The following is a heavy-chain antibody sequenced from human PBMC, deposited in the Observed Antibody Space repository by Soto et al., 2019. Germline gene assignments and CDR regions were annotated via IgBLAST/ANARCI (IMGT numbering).Heavy chain of an antibody. CDR1: GYTFTSYG. CDR2: ISPNSGST. J-gene: IGHJ6*02. CDR3: ARVRIIAAAGPYYYYGMVV. D-gene: IGHD6-13*01. V-gene: IGHV1-18*01. Sequence: ASVKVSCKASGYTFTSYGISWVRQAPGQGLEWMGWISPNSGSTNYAQKLQGWVTMTRDTSISTAYMELSRLRSDDTAVYYCARVRIIAAAGPYYYYGMVVWGQGTTVTVSS.